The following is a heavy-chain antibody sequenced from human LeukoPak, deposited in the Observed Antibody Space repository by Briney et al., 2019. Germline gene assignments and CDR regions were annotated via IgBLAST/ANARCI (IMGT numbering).Heavy chain of an antibody. CDR2: ISSSSSYI. Sequence: GGSLRLSCAASGFTFSSYSMNWVRQAPGKGLEWVSSISSSSSYIYYADSVKGRFTISRDNAKNSLYLQMNSLRAEDTAVYYCARAPELYGGPPRDYWGQGTLVTVSS. J-gene: IGHJ4*02. CDR1: GFTFSSYS. V-gene: IGHV3-21*01. CDR3: ARAPELYGGPPRDY. D-gene: IGHD4-23*01.